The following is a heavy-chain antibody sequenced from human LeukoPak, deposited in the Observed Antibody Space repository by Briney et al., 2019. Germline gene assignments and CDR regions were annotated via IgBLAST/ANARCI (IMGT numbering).Heavy chain of an antibody. CDR1: GFSFSSYW. CDR2: IDPSDSYT. V-gene: IGHV5-10-1*01. Sequence: PGGSLRLSCKGSGFSFSSYWISWVRQMPGKGLEWMGRIDPSDSYTSYSPSFQGHVTISADKSISTAYLQWSLLKASDTAMYCCARQSGRSRSSWYYYWAQGTLVTVSS. CDR3: ARQSGRSRSSWYYY. J-gene: IGHJ4*02. D-gene: IGHD6-13*01.